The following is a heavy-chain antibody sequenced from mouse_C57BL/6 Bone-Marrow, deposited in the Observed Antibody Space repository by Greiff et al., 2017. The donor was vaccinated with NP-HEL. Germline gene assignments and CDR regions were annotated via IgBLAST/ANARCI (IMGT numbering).Heavy chain of an antibody. CDR2: FYPGSGSI. Sequence: QVQLKESGAELVKPGASVKLSCKASGYTFTEYTIHWVKQRSGQGLEWIGWFYPGSGSIKYNEKFKDKATLTADKSSSTVYMELSRLTSEDSAVYFGARHEWGLLPFAYWGQGTLVTVSA. CDR1: GYTFTEYT. CDR3: ARHEWGLLPFAY. J-gene: IGHJ3*01. D-gene: IGHD1-1*01. V-gene: IGHV1-62-2*01.